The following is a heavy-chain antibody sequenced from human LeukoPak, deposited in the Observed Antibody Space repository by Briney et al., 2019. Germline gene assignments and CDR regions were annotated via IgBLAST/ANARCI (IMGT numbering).Heavy chain of an antibody. CDR2: IKQDGSEK. D-gene: IGHD6-19*01. CDR1: GFTFSSYW. V-gene: IGHV3-7*03. CDR3: ARKYGSVDS. Sequence: PGGSLRLSCAASGFTFSSYWMTWVRQAPGKGLEWVANIKQDGSEKYYVDSVKGRFTISRDDAKNSLYLQMNSLRAEDTAVYHCARKYGSVDSWGQGTLVTVSS. J-gene: IGHJ5*02.